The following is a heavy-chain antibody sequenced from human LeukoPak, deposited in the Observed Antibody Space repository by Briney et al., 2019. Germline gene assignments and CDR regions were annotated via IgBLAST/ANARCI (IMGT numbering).Heavy chain of an antibody. Sequence: SETLSLTCTVSGGSISTGSYYWSWIRQPAGKGLEWIGRIYTSGSTIYNPSLKSRVTISVDTSKNQFSLKLSSVTAADTAVYYCARQYYYDRSGFDYWGQGTLVTVSS. V-gene: IGHV4-61*02. D-gene: IGHD3-22*01. J-gene: IGHJ4*02. CDR3: ARQYYYDRSGFDY. CDR2: IYTSGST. CDR1: GGSISTGSYY.